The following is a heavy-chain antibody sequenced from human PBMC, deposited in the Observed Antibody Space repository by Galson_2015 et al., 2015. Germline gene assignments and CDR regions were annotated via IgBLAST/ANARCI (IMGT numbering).Heavy chain of an antibody. CDR1: GYSFTSYW. D-gene: IGHD1/OR15-1a*01. J-gene: IGHJ6*02. CDR2: IYPGDSDT. V-gene: IGHV5-51*01. Sequence: QSGAEVKKPGESLKISCKGSGYSFTSYWIGWVRQMPGKGLEWMGIIYPGDSDTRYSPSFQGQVTISADKSISTAYLQWSSLKASDTAMYYCARQLWNKDYYYGMDVWGQGTTVTVSS. CDR3: ARQLWNKDYYYGMDV.